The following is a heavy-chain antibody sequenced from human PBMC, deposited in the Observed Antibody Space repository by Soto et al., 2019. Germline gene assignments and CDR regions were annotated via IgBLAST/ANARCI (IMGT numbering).Heavy chain of an antibody. J-gene: IGHJ4*02. V-gene: IGHV3-23*01. CDR1: GFTFSSYA. D-gene: IGHD3-3*01. CDR3: AKARAPYDDFWSGYPVDY. CDR2: ISGSGGST. Sequence: EVQLLESGGGLVQPGGSLRLSCAASGFTFSSYAMSWVRQAPGKGLEWVSAISGSGGSTYYADSVKGRFTISRDNSKNTLYRQMNSLRAEDTVVYYFAKARAPYDDFWSGYPVDYWGQGTLVTVSS.